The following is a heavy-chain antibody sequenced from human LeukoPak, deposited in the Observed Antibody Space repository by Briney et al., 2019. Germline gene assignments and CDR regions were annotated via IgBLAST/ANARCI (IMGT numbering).Heavy chain of an antibody. Sequence: AGSLRLSCAASGFTFSSYGMHWVRQAPGKGLEWVAVIWYDGSKKYYADSVKGRFTISRDNSKNTLYLQMNSLRAEDTAVYYCAKAQAQVGPLDYWGQGTLVTVS. CDR1: GFTFSSYG. J-gene: IGHJ4*02. D-gene: IGHD1-26*01. CDR3: AKAQAQVGPLDY. V-gene: IGHV3-33*06. CDR2: IWYDGSKK.